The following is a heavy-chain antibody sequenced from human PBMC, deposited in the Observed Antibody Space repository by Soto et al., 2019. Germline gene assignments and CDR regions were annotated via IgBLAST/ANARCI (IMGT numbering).Heavy chain of an antibody. CDR1: GFSFSDYW. Sequence: EVQLVESGGGLVQPGGSLRLSCAASGFSFSDYWMHWVRQAPGKGLVWVSCIDTDGSTTTYADSVKGRFTISRDNVKNTLYLQMDSLIAEDTALYYCSRGGGFSGNYLGGQGTLVTVSS. V-gene: IGHV3-74*01. CDR3: SRGGGFSGNYL. CDR2: IDTDGSTT. D-gene: IGHD1-26*01. J-gene: IGHJ4*02.